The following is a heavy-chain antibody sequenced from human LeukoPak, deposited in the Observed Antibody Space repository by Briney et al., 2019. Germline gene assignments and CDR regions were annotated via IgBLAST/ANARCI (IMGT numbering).Heavy chain of an antibody. V-gene: IGHV4-30-2*01. J-gene: IGHJ5*02. CDR3: AREDGSGSYFGDNWFDP. D-gene: IGHD3-10*01. CDR2: IYHSGST. CDR1: GGSISSGGYS. Sequence: SETLSLTCAVSGGSISSGGYSWSWIRQPPGKGLEWIVYIYHSGSTYYNPSLKSRVTISVDKSKNQFSLKLSSVTAADTAVYYCAREDGSGSYFGDNWFDPWGQGTLVTVSS.